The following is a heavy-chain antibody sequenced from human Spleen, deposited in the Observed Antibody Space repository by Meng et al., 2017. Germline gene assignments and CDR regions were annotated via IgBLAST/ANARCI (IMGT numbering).Heavy chain of an antibody. CDR3: ARVLQSDAFDI. Sequence: SETLSLTCAVSGGSISSTTDYWGWLRQPPGKGLEWIGSVYYSGSTYYNPSLKSRLTISLNTSKNQFSLKLSSVTAADTAVYYCARVLQSDAFDIWVQGTMVTVSS. J-gene: IGHJ3*02. CDR2: VYYSGST. V-gene: IGHV4-39*07. CDR1: GGSISSTTDY. D-gene: IGHD4-11*01.